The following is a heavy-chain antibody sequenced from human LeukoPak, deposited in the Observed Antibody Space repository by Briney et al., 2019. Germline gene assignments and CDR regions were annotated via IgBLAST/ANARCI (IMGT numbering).Heavy chain of an antibody. J-gene: IGHJ4*02. CDR3: ARGYNDYTPSFDY. D-gene: IGHD4-11*01. CDR1: GGSISSRGYY. CDR2: IYYGGNT. V-gene: IGHV4-39*01. Sequence: SETLSLTCTVSGGSISSRGYYWGWIRQPPGKGLEWIGSIYYGGNTYYNPSLKSRVTISVDTSKNQFSLKLSSVTAADTAIYYCARGYNDYTPSFDYWGQGILVTVSS.